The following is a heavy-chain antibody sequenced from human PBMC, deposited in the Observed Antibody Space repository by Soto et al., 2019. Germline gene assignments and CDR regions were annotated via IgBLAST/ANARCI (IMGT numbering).Heavy chain of an antibody. V-gene: IGHV3-9*01. CDR2: ISWNSGRI. CDR3: AKDIGGYYGSGSAQKDV. Sequence: EVQLVESGGGLVQPGRSLRLSCAASGFTFDDYAMHWVRQAPGKGLEWVSGISWNSGRIGYADSVKGRFTIFRDNAKNSCYLKMNSLRAEDTALYYCAKDIGGYYGSGSAQKDVWGKGTTVTVSS. J-gene: IGHJ6*04. CDR1: GFTFDDYA. D-gene: IGHD3-10*01.